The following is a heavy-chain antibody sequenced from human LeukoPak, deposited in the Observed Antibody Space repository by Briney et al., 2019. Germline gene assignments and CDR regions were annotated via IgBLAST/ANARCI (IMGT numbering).Heavy chain of an antibody. Sequence: SVKVSCKASGGTFSSYAISWVRQAPGQGLEWMGGIIPIFGTANHAQKFQGRVTITADESTGTAYMELSSLRSEDTAVYYCARGGSSWSRYAYYYYGMDVWGQGTTVTVSS. J-gene: IGHJ6*02. CDR3: ARGGSSWSRYAYYYYGMDV. CDR2: IIPIFGTA. CDR1: GGTFSSYA. D-gene: IGHD6-13*01. V-gene: IGHV1-69*01.